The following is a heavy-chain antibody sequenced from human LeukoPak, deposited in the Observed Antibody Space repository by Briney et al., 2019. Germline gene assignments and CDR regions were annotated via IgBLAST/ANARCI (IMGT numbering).Heavy chain of an antibody. D-gene: IGHD3-10*01. Sequence: PSETLSLTCTVSGVSISSYSWNWIWQPAGKGLEWIGQIYTSGSTNYNPSLKSRVTVSVDTSKNQFSLKLNSVTAADTAVYYCARDKGSGAYNIFDSWGRGTLVTVSS. CDR3: ARDKGSGAYNIFDS. J-gene: IGHJ4*02. CDR2: IYTSGST. CDR1: GVSISSYS. V-gene: IGHV4-4*07.